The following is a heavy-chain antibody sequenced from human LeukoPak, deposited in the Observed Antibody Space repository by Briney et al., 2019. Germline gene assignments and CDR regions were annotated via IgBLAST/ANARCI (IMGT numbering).Heavy chain of an antibody. J-gene: IGHJ3*02. CDR1: GYTFISYD. CDR3: ARELELSAFDI. CDR2: MNPNSGNT. V-gene: IGHV1-8*03. D-gene: IGHD1-7*01. Sequence: GASVTVSCKASGYTFISYDINWVRQVAGQGLEWMGWMNPNSGNTVYAQKFQGRVTITRNTSISTAYMQLSRLRSDDTAVYYCARELELSAFDIWGQGTMVTVSS.